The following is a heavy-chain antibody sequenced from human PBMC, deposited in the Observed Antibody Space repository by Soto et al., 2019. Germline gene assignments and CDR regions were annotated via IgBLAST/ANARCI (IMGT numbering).Heavy chain of an antibody. V-gene: IGHV3-21*01. CDR2: ITHSGTYV. Sequence: GGTLRLSCTASGFTFSEYSMSWVRQAPGKGLEWVSSITHSGTYVYYADSVKGRFTISRDSASNSLFLQMTSLRAEDTAVYHCARARGNDWYSDYWGQGTLVTVSS. CDR3: ARARGNDWYSDY. J-gene: IGHJ4*02. D-gene: IGHD5-12*01. CDR1: GFTFSEYS.